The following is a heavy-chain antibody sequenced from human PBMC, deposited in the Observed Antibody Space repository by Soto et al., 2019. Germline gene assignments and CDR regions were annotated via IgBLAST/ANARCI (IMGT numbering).Heavy chain of an antibody. CDR3: ASTGSNSMVDY. J-gene: IGHJ4*02. D-gene: IGHD3-3*02. Sequence: QVQLQESCPGLVKPSQTLSLTCTVSGGSISSGGYYWSWIRQHPGKGLEWIGYIYYSGSTYYNPSLKSRVTISVDTSKNHFSLKLRSVTAADTAVYYCASTGSNSMVDYWGQGTLVTVSS. V-gene: IGHV4-31*03. CDR2: IYYSGST. CDR1: GGSISSGGYY.